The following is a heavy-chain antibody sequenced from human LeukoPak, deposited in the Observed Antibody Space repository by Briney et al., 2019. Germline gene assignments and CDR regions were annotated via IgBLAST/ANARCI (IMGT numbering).Heavy chain of an antibody. D-gene: IGHD1-1*01. Sequence: GASVKVSCKSSGGTFSSYAISWVRQAPGQGLEWMGGIIPIFGKANYAQKFQGRVTITADESTSTAYMELSSLRSEDTAVYYCARVTNGDAFDIWGQGTMVTVSS. CDR1: GGTFSSYA. V-gene: IGHV1-69*13. J-gene: IGHJ3*02. CDR3: ARVTNGDAFDI. CDR2: IIPIFGKA.